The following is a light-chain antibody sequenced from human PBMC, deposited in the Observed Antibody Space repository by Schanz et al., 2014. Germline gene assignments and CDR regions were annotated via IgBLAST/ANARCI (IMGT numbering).Light chain of an antibody. V-gene: IGLV7-43*01. CDR3: LLSYSGQVV. J-gene: IGLJ2*01. CDR2: TTT. Sequence: QAVVTQEPSLTVSPGGTVTLTCASSTGAVTSGYYPNWFQQKPGQAPRPLIYTTTNRHSWTPARFSGSLFGGKAALTLSGAQPEDEAEYFCLLSYSGQVVFGGGTKLTVL. CDR1: TGAVTSGYY.